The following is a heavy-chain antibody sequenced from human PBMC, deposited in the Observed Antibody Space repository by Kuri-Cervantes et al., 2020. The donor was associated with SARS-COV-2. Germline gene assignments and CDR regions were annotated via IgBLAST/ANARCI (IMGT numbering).Heavy chain of an antibody. D-gene: IGHD3-22*01. J-gene: IGHJ1*01. Sequence: GESLEISCAASGFTCSNAWMSWVRNAPGKGLEWVGRIKSKTDGGTTDYAAPVKGRFTISRDDSKNTMYLQMNSLKTEDTAVYYCTKDYVQDYYDSSGYSEYFQPWGQGTLVTVSS. CDR1: GFTCSNAW. V-gene: IGHV3-15*01. CDR2: IKSKTDGGTT. CDR3: TKDYVQDYYDSSGYSEYFQP.